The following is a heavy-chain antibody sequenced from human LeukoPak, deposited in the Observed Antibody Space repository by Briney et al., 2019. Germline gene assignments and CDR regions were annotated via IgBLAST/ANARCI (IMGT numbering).Heavy chain of an antibody. Sequence: PSETLSLTCAVFGGSFSNYYWSWIRQTPGKGLEWIGEINQGGSTNYNPSLKSRVTMSVDTSKNQFSLRLSSVTAADTAVYYCARGYTEMTTILGYWGQGTLVTVSS. J-gene: IGHJ4*02. CDR2: INQGGST. V-gene: IGHV4-34*01. CDR1: GGSFSNYY. CDR3: ARGYTEMTTILGY. D-gene: IGHD5-24*01.